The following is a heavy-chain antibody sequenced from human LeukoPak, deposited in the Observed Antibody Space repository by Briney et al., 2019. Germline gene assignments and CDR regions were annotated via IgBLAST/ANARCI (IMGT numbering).Heavy chain of an antibody. CDR1: GGSIRSDF. CDR3: ARTGGYDWVDY. V-gene: IGHV4-59*12. D-gene: IGHD5-12*01. J-gene: IGHJ4*02. Sequence: SETLSLTCTVSGGSIRSDFWNWIRQSPGKGLEWIGYIYDSGSTNYNPTLKGRVTISADTSKNQFSLKLSSVTAADTAVYYCARTGGYDWVDYWGQGTLVTVSS. CDR2: IYDSGST.